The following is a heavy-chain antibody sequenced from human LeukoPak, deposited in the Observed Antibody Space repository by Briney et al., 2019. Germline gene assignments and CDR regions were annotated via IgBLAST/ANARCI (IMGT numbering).Heavy chain of an antibody. Sequence: PSETLSLTCTVSGGSISSYYWSWIRQPPGKGLEWIGYIYYSGSTNYNPSLKSRVTISVDTSKNQFSLKLSYVTAADTAVYYCARAEAAAEPDYYYYGMDVWGQGTTVTVSS. D-gene: IGHD6-13*01. CDR1: GGSISSYY. J-gene: IGHJ6*02. V-gene: IGHV4-59*01. CDR3: ARAEAAAEPDYYYYGMDV. CDR2: IYYSGST.